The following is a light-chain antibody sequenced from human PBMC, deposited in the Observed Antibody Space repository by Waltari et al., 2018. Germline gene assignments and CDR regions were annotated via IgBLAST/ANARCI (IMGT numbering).Light chain of an antibody. CDR1: QSVGSSY. V-gene: IGKV3-20*01. CDR3: QQYSSPPYT. CDR2: AVS. Sequence: EIVLTQSPGTLSLSPGERATLSCWASQSVGSSYLAWLKQKPGQAPRPLIYAVSSSATGIPDRFSGSGSGTDFTLTINRLEPEDSAVYYCQQYSSPPYTFGQGTKLEL. J-gene: IGKJ2*01.